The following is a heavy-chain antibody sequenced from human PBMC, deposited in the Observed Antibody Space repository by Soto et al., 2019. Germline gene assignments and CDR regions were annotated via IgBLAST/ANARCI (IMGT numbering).Heavy chain of an antibody. V-gene: IGHV4-39*07. Sequence: PSETLSLTCSVSCGSITSNSYYWGWIRQPPGKGLEWVGSIYYSGSTNYNPSLKSRVTISVDTSKNQFSLKLSSVTAADTAVYYCARGEEKIYGMDVWGQGTTVTVSS. CDR3: ARGEEKIYGMDV. CDR2: IYYSGST. J-gene: IGHJ6*02. CDR1: CGSITSNSYY.